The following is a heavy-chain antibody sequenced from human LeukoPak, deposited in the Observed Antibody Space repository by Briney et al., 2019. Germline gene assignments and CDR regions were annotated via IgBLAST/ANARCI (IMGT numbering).Heavy chain of an antibody. Sequence: GASVKVSCKASGYTFTSHGISWVRQAPGQGLEWMGWISTYNGNTNYAQKLQGRVSMTTDTSTSTAYMDLRSLRSDDTAVYYCARSGFGETLGHWFDPWGQGTLVTVSS. CDR2: ISTYNGNT. V-gene: IGHV1-18*01. CDR3: ARSGFGETLGHWFDP. D-gene: IGHD3-10*01. J-gene: IGHJ5*02. CDR1: GYTFTSHG.